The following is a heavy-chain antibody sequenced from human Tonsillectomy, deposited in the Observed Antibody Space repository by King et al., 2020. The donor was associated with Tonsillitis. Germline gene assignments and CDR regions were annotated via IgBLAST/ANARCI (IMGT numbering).Heavy chain of an antibody. D-gene: IGHD1-1*01. CDR1: YGSITTYY. Sequence: QLQESGPGLVEPSETLSLTCSVSYGSITTYYWNWIRQTPGKGLEWIGYIYHRGSGSTNYNPSLKSRVTISVDTSKNQFTLKLTAVTAADTATYFCARVTTSHMVNDWFFDLWGRGTLVTVSS. CDR3: ARVTTSHMVNDWFFDL. J-gene: IGHJ2*01. CDR2: IYHRGSGST. V-gene: IGHV4-59*01.